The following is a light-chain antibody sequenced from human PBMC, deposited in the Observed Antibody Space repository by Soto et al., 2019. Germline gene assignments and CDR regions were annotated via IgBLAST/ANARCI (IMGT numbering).Light chain of an antibody. CDR3: QQYNSYSWT. J-gene: IGKJ1*01. CDR1: QSIKSW. CDR2: EAS. Sequence: DIQMTQSPSTLSASVGDRVTITCRASQSIKSWLAWYQQKPGKAPKLLIYEASNLESGVPSRFSGSGSGTEFTLNIRSLQPDDFAIYFCQQYNSYSWTFGQGTKVEIK. V-gene: IGKV1-5*03.